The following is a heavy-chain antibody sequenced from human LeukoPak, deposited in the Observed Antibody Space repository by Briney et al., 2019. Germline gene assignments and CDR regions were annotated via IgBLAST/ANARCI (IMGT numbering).Heavy chain of an antibody. V-gene: IGHV1-2*02. J-gene: IGHJ4*02. CDR2: INPNSGGT. D-gene: IGHD2-15*01. CDR3: ARLDVVVVAATDY. CDR1: GGTFSSYA. Sequence: ASVKVSCKASGGTFSSYAISWVRQAPGQGLEWMGWINPNSGGTNYAQKFQGRVTMTRDTSISTAYMELSRLRSDDTAVYHCARLDVVVVAATDYWGQGTLVTVSS.